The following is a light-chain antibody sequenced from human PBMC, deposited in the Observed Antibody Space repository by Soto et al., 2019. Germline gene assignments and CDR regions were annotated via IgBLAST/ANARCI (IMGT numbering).Light chain of an antibody. CDR1: QSVSSSY. V-gene: IGKV3-20*01. Sequence: EMVLTQSPGTLSLSPGEIATLSCRASQSVSSSYLAWSQQKPCQAPRLLIYGASSRATGIPDSLSGRGSVTGFNLTISSLQPVYGAVDVCQQYYSSHLSFGQGTNVSIK. CDR3: QQYYSSHLS. J-gene: IGKJ1*01. CDR2: GAS.